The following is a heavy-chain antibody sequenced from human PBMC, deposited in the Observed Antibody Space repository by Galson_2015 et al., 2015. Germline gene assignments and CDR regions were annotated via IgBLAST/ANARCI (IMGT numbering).Heavy chain of an antibody. CDR1: EFTFSSYW. CDR3: ARAGYDILTGYYKFFDY. V-gene: IGHV3-7*01. CDR2: IMQDGSEK. J-gene: IGHJ4*02. Sequence: SLRLSCAASEFTFSSYWMSWVRQAPGKGLEWVANIMQDGSEKYYVDSVKGRFTISRDNAKNSLYLQMNSLRAEDTAVYYCARAGYDILTGYYKFFDYWGQGTLVTVSS. D-gene: IGHD3-9*01.